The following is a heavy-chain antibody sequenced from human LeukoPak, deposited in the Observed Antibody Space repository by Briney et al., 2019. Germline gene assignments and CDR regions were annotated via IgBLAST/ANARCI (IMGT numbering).Heavy chain of an antibody. Sequence: GGSLRLSCAASGFTFSSYGMYGVRQAPAKGLEWVAVILYDGSNQYYADSVKGRFTISRDNSKNTVDLQMNSLRGEDTAVYYCAKVRSPRYYYYAMDVWGEAATVTHSS. J-gene: IGHJ6*01. CDR2: ILYDGSNQ. CDR1: GFTFSSYG. V-gene: IGHV3-30*18. CDR3: AKVRSPRYYYYAMDV.